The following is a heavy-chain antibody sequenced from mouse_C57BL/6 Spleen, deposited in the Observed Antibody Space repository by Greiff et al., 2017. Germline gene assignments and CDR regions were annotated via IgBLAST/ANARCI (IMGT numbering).Heavy chain of an antibody. J-gene: IGHJ1*03. CDR3: ARRDNCGYWYFDD. D-gene: IGHD1-3*01. CDR1: EYDFPSHH. CDR2: INSDCGST. V-gene: IGHV5-2*01. Sequence: EVPRVESGGGLVQPGESLKLSCESNEYDFPSHHMSWVRKTPETRLELVAAINSDCGSTYYPDTMQRRFIINRNNTMKTLYRQRSSLRTEDTALYYGARRDNCGYWYFDDWGTGTTVTVSS.